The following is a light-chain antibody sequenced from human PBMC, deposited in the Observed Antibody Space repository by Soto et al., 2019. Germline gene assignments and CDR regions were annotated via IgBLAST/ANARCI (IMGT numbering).Light chain of an antibody. J-gene: IGLJ2*01. V-gene: IGLV2-14*01. CDR1: SSDIGNYNY. CDR2: EVH. Sequence: QSVLTQPACVSGSPGQSITISCTGTSSDIGNYNYVSWYQQHPGKAPKVMIYEVHNRPSGVSNRFSGSKSGNTASLTISGLQAEDEADYYCCSYTNTYTLIFGGGTKLTVL. CDR3: CSYTNTYTLI.